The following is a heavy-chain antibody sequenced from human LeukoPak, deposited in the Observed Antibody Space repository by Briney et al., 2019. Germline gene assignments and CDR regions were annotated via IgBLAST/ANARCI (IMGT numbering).Heavy chain of an antibody. V-gene: IGHV4-4*07. Sequence: SETLSLTCTVSGGSISSYYWGWIRQPAGKGLEWIGRIHTSGSTNYNPSLKSRVTMSVDTSKNQFSLKLSSVTAADTAVYYCARGLVTMVRGVIGYYNYYYMDVWGKGTTVTVSS. CDR1: GGSISSYY. J-gene: IGHJ6*03. CDR3: ARGLVTMVRGVIGYYNYYYMDV. D-gene: IGHD3-10*01. CDR2: IHTSGST.